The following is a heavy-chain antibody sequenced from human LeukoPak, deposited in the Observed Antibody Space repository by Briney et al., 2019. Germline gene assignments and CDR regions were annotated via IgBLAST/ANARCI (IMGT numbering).Heavy chain of an antibody. CDR2: INHSGST. CDR1: GGSSSGYY. J-gene: IGHJ4*02. CDR3: ARVSAAGYSSSWYPFDY. D-gene: IGHD6-13*01. Sequence: SEALSLACVLYGGSSSGYYWSWIRQPPGKGLEWIGEINHSGSTNYNPSLKSRVTISVDTSKNQFSLKLSSVTAADTAVYYCARVSAAGYSSSWYPFDYWGQGILVTVSS. V-gene: IGHV4-34*01.